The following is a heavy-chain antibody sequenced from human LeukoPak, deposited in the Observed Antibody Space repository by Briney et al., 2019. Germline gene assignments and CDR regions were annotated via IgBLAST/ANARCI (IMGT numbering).Heavy chain of an antibody. J-gene: IGHJ3*02. CDR1: GGSISSGGYY. CDR2: IYYSGST. CDR3: ARDLGPSDAFDI. Sequence: SETLSLTCTVSGGSISSGGYYWSWIRQHPGEGLEWIGYIYYSGSTYYNPSLKSRVTISVDTSKNQFSLKLSSVTAADTAVYYCARDLGPSDAFDIWGQGTMVTVSS. V-gene: IGHV4-31*03.